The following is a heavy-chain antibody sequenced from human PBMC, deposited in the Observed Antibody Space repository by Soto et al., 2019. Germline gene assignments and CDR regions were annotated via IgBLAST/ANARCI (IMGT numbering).Heavy chain of an antibody. CDR3: ARGRYSNYAGKWFDT. D-gene: IGHD4-4*01. V-gene: IGHV4-30-2*01. Sequence: TLSLPCAVSCGSISSGWYSWSWIRQPPGKVLEWIGYIYHSGSTYYNPSLKSRVTISVDRSKNQFSLKLSYVTAADTAVYYCARGRYSNYAGKWFDTWGQGTLVTVSS. J-gene: IGHJ5*02. CDR1: CGSISSGWYS. CDR2: IYHSGST.